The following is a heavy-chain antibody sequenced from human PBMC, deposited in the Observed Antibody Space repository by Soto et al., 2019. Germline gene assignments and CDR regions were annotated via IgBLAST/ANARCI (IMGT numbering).Heavy chain of an antibody. CDR1: GGSFSGYY. V-gene: IGHV4-34*01. J-gene: IGHJ3*02. CDR3: ARGRGVVVPAAIPDAFDI. D-gene: IGHD2-2*01. CDR2: INHSGST. Sequence: QVQLQQWGAGLLKPSETLSLTCAVYGGSFSGYYWSWIRQPPGKGLEWIGEINHSGSTNYNPSLRSRFTISVDTSKNQFSLKLSSVTAADTAVYYCARGRGVVVPAAIPDAFDIWGQGTMVTVSS.